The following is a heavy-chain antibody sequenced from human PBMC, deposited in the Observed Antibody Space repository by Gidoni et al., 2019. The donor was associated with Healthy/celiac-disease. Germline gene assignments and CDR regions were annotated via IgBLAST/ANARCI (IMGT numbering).Heavy chain of an antibody. CDR1: GFPLSTSGMC. D-gene: IGHD2-15*01. Sequence: QVTLRESGPALVKPTQTLTLTCTFSGFPLSTSGMCVSWIRQPPGKALEWLARIDWDDDKYYSTSLKTRLTISKDTSKNQVVLTMTNMDPVDTATYYCARTKLGYCSGGSCLSYGMDVWGQGTTVTVSS. CDR2: IDWDDDK. CDR3: ARTKLGYCSGGSCLSYGMDV. V-gene: IGHV2-70*15. J-gene: IGHJ6*02.